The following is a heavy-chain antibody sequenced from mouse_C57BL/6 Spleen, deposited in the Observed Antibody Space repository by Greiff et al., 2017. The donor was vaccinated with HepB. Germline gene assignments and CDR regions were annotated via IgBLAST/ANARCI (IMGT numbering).Heavy chain of an antibody. CDR3: ARYLSPYAMDY. Sequence: EVQRVESGGGLVQPGGSLSLSCAASGFTFTDYYMSWVRQPPGKALEWLGFIRNKANGYTTEYSASVKGRFTISRDNSQSILYLQMNALRAEDSATYYCARYLSPYAMDYWGQGTSVTVSS. CDR1: GFTFTDYY. J-gene: IGHJ4*01. CDR2: IRNKANGYTT. V-gene: IGHV7-3*01.